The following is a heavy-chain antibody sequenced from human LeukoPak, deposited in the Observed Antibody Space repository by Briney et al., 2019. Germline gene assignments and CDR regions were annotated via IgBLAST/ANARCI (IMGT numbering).Heavy chain of an antibody. CDR1: GGSISSSSYY. D-gene: IGHD3-22*01. CDR2: IYYSGST. CDR3: ARGVGSSGYYPGARDYYYMNV. Sequence: PSETLSLTCTVSGGSISSSSYYWGWIRQPPGKGLEWIGSIYYSGSTCYNPSLKSRVTISVDTSKNQFSLKLSSVTAADTAVYYCARGVGSSGYYPGARDYYYMNVWGKGTTVTVSS. V-gene: IGHV4-39*07. J-gene: IGHJ6*03.